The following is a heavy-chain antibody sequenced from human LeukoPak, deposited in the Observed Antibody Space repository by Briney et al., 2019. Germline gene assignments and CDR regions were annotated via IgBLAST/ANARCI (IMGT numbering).Heavy chain of an antibody. CDR3: ARDPEYYYDVPDAFDI. J-gene: IGHJ3*02. CDR1: GFTFSSYS. V-gene: IGHV3-21*01. Sequence: PGGSLRLSCAASGFTFSSYSMNWVRQAPGKGLEWVSSISSSSSYIYYADSVKGRFTISRDNAKNSLYLQMNSLRAEDTAVYYCARDPEYYYDVPDAFDIWGQGTMVTVSS. CDR2: ISSSSSYI. D-gene: IGHD3-22*01.